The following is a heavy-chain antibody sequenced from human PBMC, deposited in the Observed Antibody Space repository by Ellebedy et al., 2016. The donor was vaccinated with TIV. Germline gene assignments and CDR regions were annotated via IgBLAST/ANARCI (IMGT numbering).Heavy chain of an antibody. Sequence: GSLRLSCTVSGGSISSYYWSWIRQPPGKGLEWIGYIYYSGSTNYNPSLKSRVTISVDTSKNQFSLKLSSVTAADTAVYYCARAKYYYGSGSPELYGMDVWGQGTTVTVSS. CDR3: ARAKYYYGSGSPELYGMDV. CDR2: IYYSGST. CDR1: GGSISSYY. V-gene: IGHV4-59*12. D-gene: IGHD3-10*01. J-gene: IGHJ6*02.